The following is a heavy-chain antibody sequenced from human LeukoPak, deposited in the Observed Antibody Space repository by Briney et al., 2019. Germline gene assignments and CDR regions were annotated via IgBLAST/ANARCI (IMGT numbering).Heavy chain of an antibody. V-gene: IGHV3-30*14. CDR2: ISYDGINK. D-gene: IGHD3-22*01. J-gene: IGHJ4*02. CDR3: AREDDSSGYFFDY. Sequence: GGSLRLSCAASEFTFRLYAMHWVRQAPGEGLEWVAVISYDGINKFYADSVKGRFTISRDDSKNTLYLQMNSLRTEDTAVYYCAREDDSSGYFFDYWGQGTLVTVSS. CDR1: EFTFRLYA.